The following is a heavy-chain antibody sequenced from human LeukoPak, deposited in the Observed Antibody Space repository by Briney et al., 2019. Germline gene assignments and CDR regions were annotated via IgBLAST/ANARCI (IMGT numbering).Heavy chain of an antibody. V-gene: IGHV1-24*01. CDR3: AKDFGRGVFVWDAFHI. CDR1: GYTLTKLS. D-gene: IGHD3-16*01. CDR2: IDPEDGET. J-gene: IGHJ3*02. Sequence: ASVKVSCKASGYTLTKLSMHWVRQAPGKGLEWMGGIDPEDGETIYAQKFQGRVTMTKDTSTNTAYMELSSLRSEDTAFYYCAKDFGRGVFVWDAFHIWGGGTLVTVSS.